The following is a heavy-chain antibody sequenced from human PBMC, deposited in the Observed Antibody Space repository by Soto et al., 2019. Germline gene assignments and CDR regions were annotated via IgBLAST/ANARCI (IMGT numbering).Heavy chain of an antibody. D-gene: IGHD6-19*01. J-gene: IGHJ4*02. CDR2: ISAYNGNT. Sequence: QVQLVQSGAEVKKPGASVKVSCKASGYTFTSYGISWVRQAPGQGLEWMGWISAYNGNTNYAQKLQGRVTMTTDTSTRTAYMELRSLRSDDTAVYYCARDLGNPIAVAEWVPVYWGQGTLVTVSS. CDR1: GYTFTSYG. CDR3: ARDLGNPIAVAEWVPVY. V-gene: IGHV1-18*01.